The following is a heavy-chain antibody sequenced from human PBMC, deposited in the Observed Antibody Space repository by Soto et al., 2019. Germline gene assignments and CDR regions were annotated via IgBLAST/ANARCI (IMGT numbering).Heavy chain of an antibody. V-gene: IGHV4-39*01. CDR3: ARRGIWFGEYY. D-gene: IGHD3-10*01. Sequence: VSGGSISSSSYYWGWIRQPPGKGMEWSGGIYYSGSTYYNLSLKIRVTISVATSKNQFSLKLSSVTAADTAVYYCARRGIWFGEYYWGQGTLVTV. J-gene: IGHJ4*02. CDR1: GGSISSSSYY. CDR2: IYYSGST.